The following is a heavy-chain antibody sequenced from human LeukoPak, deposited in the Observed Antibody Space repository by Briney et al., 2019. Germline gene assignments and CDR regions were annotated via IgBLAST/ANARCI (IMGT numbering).Heavy chain of an antibody. V-gene: IGHV1-69*13. CDR3: ARAISIGVYFDY. D-gene: IGHD2-21*01. CDR1: GGAFSSYA. J-gene: IGHJ4*02. CDR2: IIPIFGTA. Sequence: SVKVSCKASGGAFSSYAISWVRQAPGQGLEWMGGIIPIFGTANYAQKFQGRVTITADESTSTAYMELSSLRSEDTAVYYCARAISIGVYFDYWGQGTLVTVSS.